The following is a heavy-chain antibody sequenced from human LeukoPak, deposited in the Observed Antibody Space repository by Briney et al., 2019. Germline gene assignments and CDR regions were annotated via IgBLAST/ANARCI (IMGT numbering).Heavy chain of an antibody. CDR2: ISAYNGDT. CDR1: GYTFSSYE. CDR3: ARVQMVRGVLIPEYFQH. D-gene: IGHD3-10*01. Sequence: ASVKVSCKASGYTFSSYEISWLRQAPGQGLEWMGWISAYNGDTNDAQKFQGRVTMTTETSTSTAYMELRSLRSDDTAVYYCARVQMVRGVLIPEYFQHWGQGTLVTVSS. V-gene: IGHV1-18*01. J-gene: IGHJ1*01.